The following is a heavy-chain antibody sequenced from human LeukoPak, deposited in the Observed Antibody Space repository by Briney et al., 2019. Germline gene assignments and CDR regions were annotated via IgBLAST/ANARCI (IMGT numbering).Heavy chain of an antibody. Sequence: SETLSLTCTVFGVSVTTSGYYGAWIREPPGRGLEWIGSISYSGITYYKPSLRGRVTISGDTAKNQFSLKLSSVTAADTAVYYCARHNDYASLMDVWGQGTTVTVSS. V-gene: IGHV4-39*01. CDR3: ARHNDYASLMDV. CDR1: GVSVTTSGYY. J-gene: IGHJ6*02. CDR2: ISYSGIT. D-gene: IGHD2-2*01.